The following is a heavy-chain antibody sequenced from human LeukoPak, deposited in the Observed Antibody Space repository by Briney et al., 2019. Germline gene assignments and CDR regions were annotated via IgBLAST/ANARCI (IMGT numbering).Heavy chain of an antibody. CDR2: IYYSGNT. CDR3: ARDTSGYRRGSFDY. V-gene: IGHV4-59*01. J-gene: IGHJ4*02. CDR1: GGSIGSYY. D-gene: IGHD3-22*01. Sequence: SETLSLTCTVSGGSIGSYYWSWIRQPPGKGLEWTGYIYYSGNTNYNPSLKSRVTISVDTSNNQFSLKLSSVTAADTAVYYCARDTSGYRRGSFDYWGQGTLVTVSS.